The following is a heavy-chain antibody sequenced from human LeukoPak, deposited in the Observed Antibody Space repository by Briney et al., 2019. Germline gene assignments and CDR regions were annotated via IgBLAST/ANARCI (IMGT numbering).Heavy chain of an antibody. D-gene: IGHD2-15*01. CDR2: IHYSGRS. CDR1: GGSISSSSYY. J-gene: IGHJ6*03. Sequence: PSETLSLTCTVSGGSISSSSYYWGWIRQPPGKGLEWIGSIHYSGRSNYNPSLKSRVTISVDTSKNQFSLKLSSVTAADTAVYYCARGYCSGGSCYSYYYYNYMDVWGKGTTVTVSS. V-gene: IGHV4-39*07. CDR3: ARGYCSGGSCYSYYYYNYMDV.